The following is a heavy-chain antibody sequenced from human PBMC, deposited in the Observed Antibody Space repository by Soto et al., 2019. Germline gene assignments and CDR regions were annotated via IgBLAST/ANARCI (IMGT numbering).Heavy chain of an antibody. D-gene: IGHD6-13*01. Sequence: GESLKISCAASGFTFSSYSMNWVRQAPGKGLEWVSSISSSSSYIYYADSVKGRFTISRDNAKNSLYLQMNSLRAEDTAVYYCANSLALGKAGTGHDAFDIWGQGTMVTVSS. CDR1: GFTFSSYS. V-gene: IGHV3-21*01. CDR3: ANSLALGKAGTGHDAFDI. J-gene: IGHJ3*02. CDR2: ISSSSSYI.